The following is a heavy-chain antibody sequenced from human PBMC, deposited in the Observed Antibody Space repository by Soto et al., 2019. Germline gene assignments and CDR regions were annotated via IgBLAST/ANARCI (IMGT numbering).Heavy chain of an antibody. CDR2: ISYDGSNK. V-gene: IGHV3-30*18. Sequence: QPGGSLRLSCAASGFTFSSYGMHWVRQAPGKGLEWVAVISYDGSNKYYADSVKGRFTISRDNSKNTLYLQMNSLRAEDTAVYYCAKSTALRFLEWLPQYYYYGMDVWGQGTTVTVSS. CDR3: AKSTALRFLEWLPQYYYYGMDV. CDR1: GFTFSSYG. J-gene: IGHJ6*02. D-gene: IGHD3-3*01.